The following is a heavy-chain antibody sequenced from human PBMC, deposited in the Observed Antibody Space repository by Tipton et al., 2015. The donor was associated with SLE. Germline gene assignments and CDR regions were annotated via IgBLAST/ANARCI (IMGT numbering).Heavy chain of an antibody. Sequence: TLSFTCTVSGGSISSTSSFWGWIRQPPGKGLEWIGNIYHSGSTYYNPSLTSRVTISVDTSNNQFSLKLTSVTAADTAVYYCARGYCTGGGCQLMYFDLWGRGTLVTVSS. D-gene: IGHD2-8*02. CDR1: GGSISSTSSF. J-gene: IGHJ2*01. CDR2: IYHSGST. V-gene: IGHV4-39*07. CDR3: ARGYCTGGGCQLMYFDL.